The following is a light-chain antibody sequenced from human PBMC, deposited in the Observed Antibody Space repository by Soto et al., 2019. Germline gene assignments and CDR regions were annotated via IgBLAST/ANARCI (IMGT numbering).Light chain of an antibody. CDR1: QSISSNS. J-gene: IGKJ5*01. CDR3: QQYGGSPRIT. V-gene: IGKV3-20*01. CDR2: GAS. Sequence: EMVLTQSPGTLSLSPGERATLSCRASQSISSNSLAWYQQKPGQAPRLFIYGASSRATGIPDRFSGSGSGTHFTLTISRLEPEDFALYYCQQYGGSPRITFGQGTRLEIK.